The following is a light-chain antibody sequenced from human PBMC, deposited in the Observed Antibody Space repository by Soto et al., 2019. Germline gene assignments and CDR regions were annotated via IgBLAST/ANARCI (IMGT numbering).Light chain of an antibody. CDR3: MQALQTHT. CDR2: LGS. Sequence: DVVMTQSPLSLPVTPGEPASISCRSSQSLLHSNGYNYLDWYLQKPGQSPQLLIYLGSNRASGVPDRFSGSGSGIDFTLKISRVEAEDVGVYYCMQALQTHTFGQGTKLEIK. J-gene: IGKJ2*01. V-gene: IGKV2-28*01. CDR1: QSLLHSNGYNY.